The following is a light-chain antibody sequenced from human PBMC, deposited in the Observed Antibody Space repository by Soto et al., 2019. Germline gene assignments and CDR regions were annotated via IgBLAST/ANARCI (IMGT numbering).Light chain of an antibody. V-gene: IGLV2-14*01. CDR1: SSDVGGYNY. CDR3: SSYTISITLVV. CDR2: DVS. J-gene: IGLJ2*01. Sequence: QSVLTQPASVSGSPGQSITISCTGTSSDVGGYNYVSWYQQHPGKAPKLMIYDVSNRPSGVFNRFSGSKSVNSAALTISGLQAEDEADDYCSSYTISITLVVFGGGTKLTVL.